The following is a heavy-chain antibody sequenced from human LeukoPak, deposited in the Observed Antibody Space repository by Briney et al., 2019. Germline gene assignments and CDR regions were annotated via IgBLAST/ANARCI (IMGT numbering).Heavy chain of an antibody. CDR1: GFTFSSYA. CDR3: AKDLFEYSSSSVFDY. V-gene: IGHV3-23*01. Sequence: PGGSLRLSCAASGFTFSSYAMSWVRQAPGKGLERVSFIDGSGASPYYVDSVKGRFTISRDNSKNTLYLQMNSLRADDTAVYYCAKDLFEYSSSSVFDYWGQGTLVTVSS. D-gene: IGHD6-6*01. J-gene: IGHJ4*02. CDR2: IDGSGASP.